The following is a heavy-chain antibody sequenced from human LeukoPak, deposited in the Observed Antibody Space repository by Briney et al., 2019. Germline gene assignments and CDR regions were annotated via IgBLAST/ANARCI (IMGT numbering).Heavy chain of an antibody. V-gene: IGHV1-58*02. CDR2: IVVGSGNT. J-gene: IGHJ4*02. CDR1: GFTFTSSA. Sequence: SVNVSCKASGFTFTSSAMQWVRQARGQRLEWIGWIVVGSGNTNYAQKFQERVTITRDMSTSTAYMELSSLRSEDTAVYYCAARPLVGASDYFDYWGQGTLVTVSS. D-gene: IGHD1-26*01. CDR3: AARPLVGASDYFDY.